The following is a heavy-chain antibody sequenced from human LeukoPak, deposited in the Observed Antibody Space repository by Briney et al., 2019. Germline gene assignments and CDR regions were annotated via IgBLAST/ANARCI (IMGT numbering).Heavy chain of an antibody. CDR2: INHSGST. V-gene: IGHV4-34*01. CDR1: GGSFSGYY. CDR3: ARRRRAIVVVVASRRVSYWFDP. J-gene: IGHJ5*02. Sequence: SETLSLTCAVYGGSFSGYYWSWIRQPPGEGLEWIGEINHSGSTNYNPSLKSRVTISVDTSKNQFSLKLSSVTAADTAVYYCARRRRAIVVVVASRRVSYWFDPWGQGTLVTVSS. D-gene: IGHD2-15*01.